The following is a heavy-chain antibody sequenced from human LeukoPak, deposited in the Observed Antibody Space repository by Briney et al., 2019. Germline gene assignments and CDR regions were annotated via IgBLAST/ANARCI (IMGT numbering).Heavy chain of an antibody. V-gene: IGHV3-30*01. CDR2: LSYDGGNK. CDR3: ARDAGAATYYYFYYMDL. J-gene: IGHJ6*03. Sequence: PGGSLRLSCAASRFTFSVYAMYWVRQAPGKGLEWLAVLSYDGGNKYYADSVKGRFAVSRDNSNNTLYLQMNSLRAEDTATYYCARDAGAATYYYFYYMDLWGKGTTVTVSS. D-gene: IGHD6-13*01. CDR1: RFTFSVYA.